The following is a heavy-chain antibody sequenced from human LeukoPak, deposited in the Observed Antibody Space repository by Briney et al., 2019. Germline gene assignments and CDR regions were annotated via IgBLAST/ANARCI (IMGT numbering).Heavy chain of an antibody. V-gene: IGHV3-66*01. CDR2: IYSGGST. CDR1: GFIVSSNY. Sequence: GGSLRLSCAGSGFIVSSNYMSWVRQAPGKGLEWVSVIYSGGSTYYADSVKGRFTISRDNSKNTLNLQMNSLRAEDTAVYYCARAGFDYWGQGTLVAVSS. J-gene: IGHJ4*02. CDR3: ARAGFDY.